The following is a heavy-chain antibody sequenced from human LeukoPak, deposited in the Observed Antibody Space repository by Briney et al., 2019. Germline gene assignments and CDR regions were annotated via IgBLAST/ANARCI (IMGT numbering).Heavy chain of an antibody. Sequence: PGGSLRPSCAASGFALSSHWMIWVRQVPGRGPEWVANVNRDGSETYYLDSVKGRFTISKDNAKNSLYLQMNSLRAEDTALYHCARNNGMDVWGQGTTVIVSS. J-gene: IGHJ6*02. CDR3: ARNNGMDV. CDR1: GFALSSHW. CDR2: VNRDGSET. V-gene: IGHV3-7*03.